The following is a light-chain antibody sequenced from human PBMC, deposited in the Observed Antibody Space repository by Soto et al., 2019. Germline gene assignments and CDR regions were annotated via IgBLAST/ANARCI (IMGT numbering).Light chain of an antibody. CDR2: GHT. CDR3: QSHDSSLSNYV. V-gene: IGLV1-40*01. Sequence: QSVLTHPPSVSGAPGHRVTIACTGSSSNIGAGYDVHWYQQPPGTAPKLLIYGHTNRPSGVPDRFSGSKSGTSASLAITGLQAEDEADYFCQSHDSSLSNYVFGTGTKVTVL. CDR1: SSNIGAGYD. J-gene: IGLJ1*01.